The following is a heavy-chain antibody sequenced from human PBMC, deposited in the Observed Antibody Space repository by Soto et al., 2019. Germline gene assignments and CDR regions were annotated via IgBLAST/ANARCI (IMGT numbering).Heavy chain of an antibody. CDR2: ISGSGSTT. CDR3: AKDRLMLTMVVVGAFDF. CDR1: GFSFNNHA. V-gene: IGHV3-23*01. D-gene: IGHD3-22*01. J-gene: IGHJ3*01. Sequence: EVQLLESGGGLVQPGGSLRLSCAASGFSFNNHAMTWVRQAPGKGLEWVSGISGSGSTTHYADSVKGRFTISRDNSKDTLYLQMNSLRADDTAVYFCAKDRLMLTMVVVGAFDFWGLGKMVTVSS.